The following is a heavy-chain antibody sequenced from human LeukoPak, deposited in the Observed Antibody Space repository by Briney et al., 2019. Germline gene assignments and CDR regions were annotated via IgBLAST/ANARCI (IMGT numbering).Heavy chain of an antibody. CDR2: IYTSGST. CDR1: GGSISSYY. CDR3: ARGSNYHESGKGWFDP. Sequence: SETLSLTCTVSGGSISSYYWSWIRQPAGKGLEWIGRIYTSGSTNYNPSLKSRVTMSVDTSKNQFSLKLSSVTAADTSVYFCARGSNYHESGKGWFDPWGQGTLVTVSS. V-gene: IGHV4-4*07. J-gene: IGHJ5*02. D-gene: IGHD3-10*01.